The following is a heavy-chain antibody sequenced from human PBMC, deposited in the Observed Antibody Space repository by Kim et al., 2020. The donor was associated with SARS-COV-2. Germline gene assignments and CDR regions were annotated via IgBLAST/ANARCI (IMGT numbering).Heavy chain of an antibody. Sequence: GGSLRLSCAASGFTFSSYGMHWVRQAPGKGLEWVAVIWYDGSNKYYADSVKGRFTISRDNSKNTLYLQMNSLRAEDTAVYYCARANGAGSSSWYSVFYYNWCDPWGQGTLVTVSS. V-gene: IGHV3-33*01. D-gene: IGHD6-13*01. CDR1: GFTFSSYG. J-gene: IGHJ5*02. CDR2: IWYDGSNK. CDR3: ARANGAGSSSWYSVFYYNWCDP.